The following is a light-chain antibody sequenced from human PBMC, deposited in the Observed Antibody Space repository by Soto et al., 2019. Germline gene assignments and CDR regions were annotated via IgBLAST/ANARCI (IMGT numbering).Light chain of an antibody. CDR2: DVT. Sequence: QSALTQPASVSGSPGQSITVSCTGSSSDVGAYNYVSWYQQHPGKAPKLIIYDVTNRPSGTSSRFSGAKSGNTASLTISGLQAEDEADYYCSSYLSSRTYVFGTGTKLTVL. V-gene: IGLV2-14*03. CDR3: SSYLSSRTYV. J-gene: IGLJ1*01. CDR1: SSDVGAYNY.